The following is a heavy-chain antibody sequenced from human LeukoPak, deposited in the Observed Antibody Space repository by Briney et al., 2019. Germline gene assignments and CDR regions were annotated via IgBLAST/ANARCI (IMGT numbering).Heavy chain of an antibody. D-gene: IGHD1-26*01. J-gene: IGHJ4*02. CDR1: GGSFSGYY. Sequence: SETLSLTCAVYGGSFSGYYWSWIRQPPGKGLEWIGEINHSGSTNYNPSLKSRVTISLDTSKNQFSLRLSSVTAADTAMYYCARGYRVVGATRPLYYFDYWGQGTLVTVSS. CDR3: ARGYRVVGATRPLYYFDY. V-gene: IGHV4-34*01. CDR2: INHSGST.